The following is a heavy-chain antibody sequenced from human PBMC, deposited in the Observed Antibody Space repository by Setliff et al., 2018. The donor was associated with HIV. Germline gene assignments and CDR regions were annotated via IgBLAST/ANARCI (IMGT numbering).Heavy chain of an antibody. Sequence: SETLSLTCTVSGDLSNTNNWNWIRQSPEKGLEWRGNIHYSGTSNYNSSLKSRIVISLDTSKKQFSLHFYSVTAADTAVYYCTRSRIRGYYDTSPAMAFYIWVSVAMVTVAS. V-gene: IGHV4-59*08. J-gene: IGHJ3*02. CDR2: IHYSGTS. CDR3: TRSRIRGYYDTSPAMAFYI. D-gene: IGHD3-22*01. CDR1: GDLSNTNN.